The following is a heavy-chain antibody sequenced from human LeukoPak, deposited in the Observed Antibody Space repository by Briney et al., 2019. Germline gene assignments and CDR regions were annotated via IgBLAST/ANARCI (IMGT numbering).Heavy chain of an antibody. CDR2: ISSSSTYI. Sequence: PGGSLRLSCAASGFAFSDFYMSWIRQAPGKGLEWVSYISSSSTYINYADSVRGRFTISGDNAKNSLYLQMNSLRAEDTAVYYCARVDSSGSSFFDSWGQGTLVTVSS. V-gene: IGHV3-11*05. J-gene: IGHJ4*02. CDR3: ARVDSSGSSFFDS. D-gene: IGHD3-22*01. CDR1: GFAFSDFY.